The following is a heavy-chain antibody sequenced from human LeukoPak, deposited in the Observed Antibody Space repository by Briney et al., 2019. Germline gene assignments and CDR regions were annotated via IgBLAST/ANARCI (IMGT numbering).Heavy chain of an antibody. Sequence: ASVKVSCKASGYTFTGYYMHWVRQAPGQGLEWMGIINPSGGSTSYAQKFQGRVTMTRDMSTSTVYMELSSLRSEDTAVYYCARRYYDSSGYYAFDYWGQGTLVTVSS. CDR1: GYTFTGYY. CDR2: INPSGGST. CDR3: ARRYYDSSGYYAFDY. V-gene: IGHV1-46*01. D-gene: IGHD3-22*01. J-gene: IGHJ4*02.